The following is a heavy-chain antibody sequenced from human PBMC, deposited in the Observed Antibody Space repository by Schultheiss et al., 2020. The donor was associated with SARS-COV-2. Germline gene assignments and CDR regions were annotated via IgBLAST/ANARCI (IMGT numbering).Heavy chain of an antibody. CDR2: INHSGST. D-gene: IGHD2-2*02. Sequence: SETLSLTCAVYGGSFSGYYWSWIRQPPGKGLEWIGEINHSGSTNYNPSLKSRVTISVDTSKNQLSLKLSSVTAADTAVYYCARADCSSTTCYTRGGLNYYYGMDVWGQGTTVTVSS. CDR3: ARADCSSTTCYTRGGLNYYYGMDV. CDR1: GGSFSGYY. J-gene: IGHJ6*02. V-gene: IGHV4-34*01.